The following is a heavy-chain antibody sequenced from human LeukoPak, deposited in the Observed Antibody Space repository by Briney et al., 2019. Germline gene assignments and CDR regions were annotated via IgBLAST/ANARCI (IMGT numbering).Heavy chain of an antibody. CDR1: GYSLSTSGVG. CDR2: IYCNDDK. D-gene: IGHD6-19*01. J-gene: IGHJ4*02. CDR3: AHRHSRGWSYYFDF. V-gene: IGHV2-5*01. Sequence: SGPTLVKPTQTLTLTCTFSGYSLSTSGVGVGWIRQPPGKALEWLALIYCNDDKRYSPSLKSRLTITNATYKNQVLLTMTNMDPVDTATYYCAHRHSRGWSYYFDFWGQGTLVTVSS.